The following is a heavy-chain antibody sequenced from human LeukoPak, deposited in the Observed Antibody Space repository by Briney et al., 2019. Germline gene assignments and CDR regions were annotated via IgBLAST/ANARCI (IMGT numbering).Heavy chain of an antibody. J-gene: IGHJ6*03. D-gene: IGHD5-18*01. CDR3: ARVGYSSYYYYMDV. CDR1: GGSISSYY. V-gene: IGHV4-59*01. Sequence: SETLSLTCTVSGGSISSYYWSWIRQPPGKGLEWIGYIYYSGSTNYNPSLKGRVTISVDTSKNQFSLKLSSVTAADTAVYYCARVGYSSYYYYMDVWGKGTTVTVSS. CDR2: IYYSGST.